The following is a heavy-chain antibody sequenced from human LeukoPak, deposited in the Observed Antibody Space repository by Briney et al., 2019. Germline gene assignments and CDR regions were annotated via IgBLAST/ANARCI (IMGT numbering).Heavy chain of an antibody. Sequence: GGSLRLSCAASGFTVSSNYMSLVRQAPGKGLEWVSVIYSGGSTYYADSVKGRFTISRDNSKNTLYLQMNSLRAEDTAVYYCAGSYQKNYYFDYWGQGTLVTVSS. CDR1: GFTVSSNY. D-gene: IGHD1-26*01. CDR3: AGSYQKNYYFDY. J-gene: IGHJ4*02. V-gene: IGHV3-66*01. CDR2: IYSGGST.